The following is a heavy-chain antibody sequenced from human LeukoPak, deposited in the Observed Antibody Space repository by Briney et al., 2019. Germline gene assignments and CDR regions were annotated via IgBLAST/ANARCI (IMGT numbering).Heavy chain of an antibody. CDR2: IYHSGST. CDR3: ASAVRDGYNNWFDP. V-gene: IGHV4-30-2*01. Sequence: TSETLSLTCAVSGGSISSGGYSWSWIRQPPGKGLEWIGYIYHSGSTYYNPSLKSRVTISVDRSKNQFSLKLSSVTAADTAVYYCASAVRDGYNNWFDPWGQGTLVTVSS. CDR1: GGSISSGGYS. J-gene: IGHJ5*02. D-gene: IGHD5-24*01.